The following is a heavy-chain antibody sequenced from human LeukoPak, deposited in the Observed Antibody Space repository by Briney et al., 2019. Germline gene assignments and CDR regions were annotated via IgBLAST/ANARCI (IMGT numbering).Heavy chain of an antibody. V-gene: IGHV4-34*01. CDR1: GVSVNAYS. D-gene: IGHD2-8*01. CDR2: INHSGGT. J-gene: IGHJ4*02. Sequence: SETLSLTCAVQGVSVNAYSWSWIRHSPGKGLEWIGEINHSGGTNYNPSLKSRATTSVDTSENQFSLRVTSVTAADTAVYYCARIRCGHTDDRCYNYWGQGTLVTVSS. CDR3: ARIRCGHTDDRCYNY.